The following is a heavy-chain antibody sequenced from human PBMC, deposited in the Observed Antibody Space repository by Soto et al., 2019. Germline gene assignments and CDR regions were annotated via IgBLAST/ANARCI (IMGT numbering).Heavy chain of an antibody. CDR1: GGSFSDYC. D-gene: IGHD1-1*01. V-gene: IGHV4-34*01. CDR3: ARGRPRYSATGTTGRWFDP. J-gene: IGHJ5*02. Sequence: QVQLQQWGAGLLKPSETLSLTCAVYGGSFSDYCWTWIRQPPGKGLEWIGEINHGGSTNYNPSLKSRVTISVDTSKNHFSLKLSCVTAADTSVYYCARGRPRYSATGTTGRWFDPWGQGTLVTVSS. CDR2: INHGGST.